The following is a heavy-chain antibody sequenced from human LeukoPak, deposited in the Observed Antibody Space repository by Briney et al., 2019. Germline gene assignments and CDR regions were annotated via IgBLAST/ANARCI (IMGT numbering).Heavy chain of an antibody. J-gene: IGHJ6*02. CDR2: IIPIFGTA. CDR3: ASPYQVVPSVANYYGMDV. D-gene: IGHD2-15*01. V-gene: IGHV1-69*13. CDR1: RGTFSSYA. Sequence: SVKVSCKASRGTFSSYAISWVRQAPGQGLEWMGGIIPIFGTANYAQKFQGRVTITADESTSTAYMELSSLRSEDTAVYYCASPYQVVPSVANYYGMDVWGQGTTVTVSS.